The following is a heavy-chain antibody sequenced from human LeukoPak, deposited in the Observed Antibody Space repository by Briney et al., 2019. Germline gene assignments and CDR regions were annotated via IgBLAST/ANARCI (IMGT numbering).Heavy chain of an antibody. CDR1: GFTFSSYA. V-gene: IGHV3-23*01. CDR2: ISGGGGVT. Sequence: GGSLRLSCAASGFTFSSYAMSWVRQAPGKGLEWVSSISGGGGVTYYADSVKGRFTISRDNAKNTLYLQMNSLRAEDTAVYYCARDLRGITMVRGVIISHYGMDVWGQGTTVTVSS. CDR3: ARDLRGITMVRGVIISHYGMDV. D-gene: IGHD3-10*01. J-gene: IGHJ6*02.